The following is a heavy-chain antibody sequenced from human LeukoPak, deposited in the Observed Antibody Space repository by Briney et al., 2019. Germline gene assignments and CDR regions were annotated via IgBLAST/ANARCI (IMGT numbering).Heavy chain of an antibody. CDR1: GFTFSSYA. V-gene: IGHV3-23*01. Sequence: GGSLRLSCAASGFTFSSYAMSWARQAPGKGLEWVSAISGSGGSTYYADSVKGRFTISRDNSKNTLYLQMNSLRAEDTAVYYCAKVGGYSYGQIGHFDYWGQGTLVTVSS. CDR3: AKVGGYSYGQIGHFDY. J-gene: IGHJ4*02. D-gene: IGHD5-18*01. CDR2: ISGSGGST.